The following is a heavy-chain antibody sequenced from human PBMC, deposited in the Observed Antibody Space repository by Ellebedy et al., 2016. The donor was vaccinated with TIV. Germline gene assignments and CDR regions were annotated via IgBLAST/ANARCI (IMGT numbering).Heavy chain of an antibody. CDR3: AKGKGSSDAFDF. CDR1: GFTFSRSV. Sequence: GGSLRLXXGVSGFTFSRSVMTWVRQAPGKGLEWVSSISGNGVTTYDADSVKGRFTISRDNSKNTLYLQMNGLRGEDTATYYCAKGKGSSDAFDFWGQGTVVAVSS. V-gene: IGHV3-23*01. CDR2: ISGNGVTT. J-gene: IGHJ3*01.